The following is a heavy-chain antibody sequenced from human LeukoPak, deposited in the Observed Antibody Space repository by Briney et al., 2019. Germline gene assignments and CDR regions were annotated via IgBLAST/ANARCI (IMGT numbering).Heavy chain of an antibody. Sequence: GASVKVSCKTSGYTFTSYGISWVRQAPGQGLEWMGWISAYNGNTNYAQKLQGRVTMTTDTSTSTAYMELRSLRSDDTAVYYCARDGGDIVVVPAAIGTGLDYYYYMDVWGKGTTVTVSS. D-gene: IGHD2-2*02. CDR1: GYTFTSYG. CDR2: ISAYNGNT. V-gene: IGHV1-18*01. CDR3: ARDGGDIVVVPAAIGTGLDYYYYMDV. J-gene: IGHJ6*03.